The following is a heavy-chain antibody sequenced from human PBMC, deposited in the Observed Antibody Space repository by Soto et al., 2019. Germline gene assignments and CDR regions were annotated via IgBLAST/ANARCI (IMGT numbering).Heavy chain of an antibody. Sequence: SETLSLTCTVSGGSVSSGSYYWGWIRQPPGKGLEWIGYIYYSGSTNYNPSLKSRVTISVDTSKNQFSLKLSSVTAADTAVYYCARGAVTGHDYWGQGTLVTVSS. J-gene: IGHJ4*02. CDR2: IYYSGST. CDR1: GGSVSSGSYY. D-gene: IGHD2-21*02. CDR3: ARGAVTGHDY. V-gene: IGHV4-61*01.